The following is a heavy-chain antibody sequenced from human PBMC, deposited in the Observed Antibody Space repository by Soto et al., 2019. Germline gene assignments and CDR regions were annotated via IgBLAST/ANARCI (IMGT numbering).Heavy chain of an antibody. Sequence: ASVKVSCKASGYTFTSYDINWVRQATGQGLEWMGWMNPNSGNTGYAQKFQGRVTMTRNTSISTAYMEQSSLRSEDTAVYYCARGRSVVDLFEIWGQGTMVTVSS. D-gene: IGHD2-15*01. V-gene: IGHV1-8*01. CDR1: GYTFTSYD. J-gene: IGHJ3*02. CDR2: MNPNSGNT. CDR3: ARGRSVVDLFEI.